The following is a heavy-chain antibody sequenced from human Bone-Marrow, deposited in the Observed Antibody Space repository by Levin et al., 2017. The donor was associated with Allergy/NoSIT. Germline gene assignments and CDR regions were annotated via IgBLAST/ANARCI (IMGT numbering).Heavy chain of an antibody. J-gene: IGHJ4*02. D-gene: IGHD5-18*01. CDR1: GGSISNYY. Sequence: SETLSLTCTVSGGSISNYYWSWIRQPPGKGLEWIGYIYYSGTTNYNPSLKSRVSISVDTSKSQFSLKLTSVTAADTAIYYCARMGDTAMVDPFDYWGQGTLVTVSS. V-gene: IGHV4-59*01. CDR3: ARMGDTAMVDPFDY. CDR2: IYYSGTT.